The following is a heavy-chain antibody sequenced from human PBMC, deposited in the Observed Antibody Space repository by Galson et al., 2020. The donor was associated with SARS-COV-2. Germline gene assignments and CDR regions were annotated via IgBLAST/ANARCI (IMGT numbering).Heavy chain of an antibody. D-gene: IGHD4-17*01. J-gene: IGHJ6*02. V-gene: IGHV4-59*01. Sequence: PSETLSLTCTVSGGSISSYYWSWIRQPPGKGLEWIGYIYYSGSTNYNPSLKSRVTISVDTSKNQFSLKLSSVTAADTAVYYCASRYGDYSHYGMDVWGQGTTVTVSS. CDR1: GGSISSYY. CDR3: ASRYGDYSHYGMDV. CDR2: IYYSGST.